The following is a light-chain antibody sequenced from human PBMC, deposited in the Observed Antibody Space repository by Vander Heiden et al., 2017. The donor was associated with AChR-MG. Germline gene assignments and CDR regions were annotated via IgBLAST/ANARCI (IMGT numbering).Light chain of an antibody. J-gene: IGLJ2*01. CDR1: SSDVGGYNY. Sequence: QSALTQPASVSGSPGQSITISCTGTSSDVGGYNYVSWYQQHPGKGPKLMIYEVSNRPSGVSNRFSGSKSGNTASLTISGLQAEDEADYYCSSYTSSIVVFGGGTKLTVL. CDR3: SSYTSSIVV. CDR2: EVS. V-gene: IGLV2-14*01.